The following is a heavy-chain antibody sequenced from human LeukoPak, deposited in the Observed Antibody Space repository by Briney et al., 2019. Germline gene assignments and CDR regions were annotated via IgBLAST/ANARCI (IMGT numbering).Heavy chain of an antibody. CDR2: IIPIFGTA. CDR1: GGTFSSYA. J-gene: IGHJ4*02. V-gene: IGHV1-69*06. CDR3: ARGYYDFWSGYLVY. Sequence: SVKVSCKASGGTFSSYAISWVRQAPGQGLEWMGGIIPIFGTANYAQKLQGRVTITADKSTSTAYMELSSLRSEDTAVYYCARGYYDFWSGYLVYWGQGTLVTVSS. D-gene: IGHD3-3*01.